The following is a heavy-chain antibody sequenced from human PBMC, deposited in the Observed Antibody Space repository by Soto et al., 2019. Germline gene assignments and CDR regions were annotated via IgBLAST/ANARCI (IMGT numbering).Heavy chain of an antibody. V-gene: IGHV3-30*03. CDR1: GFAFTNYG. Sequence: QVQVVESGGGVVQPGTSLRLSCAASGFAFTNYGIHWVRQAPGKGLEWVAHISNDGSKKFYGDSVKGRFTISRDNSENTVYLQMTSLRPDGTAVFYCARDVAMPTGLGLGYWGQGTLVTVSS. CDR3: ARDVAMPTGLGLGY. CDR2: ISNDGSKK. J-gene: IGHJ4*02. D-gene: IGHD6-19*01.